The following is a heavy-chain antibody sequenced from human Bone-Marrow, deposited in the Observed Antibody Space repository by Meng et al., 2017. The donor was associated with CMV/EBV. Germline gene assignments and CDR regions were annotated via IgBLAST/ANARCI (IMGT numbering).Heavy chain of an antibody. V-gene: IGHV3-30*04. CDR1: GFTFSSYA. D-gene: IGHD6-19*01. Sequence: GESLKISCAASGFTFSSYAMHWVRQAPGKGLEWVAVISYDGSNKYYADSVKGRFTISRDNSKNTLYLQMNSLRAEDTAVYYCARDFVSGWYVSYYYYYYGMDVWGQGTTVTFSS. J-gene: IGHJ6*02. CDR3: ARDFVSGWYVSYYYYYYGMDV. CDR2: ISYDGSNK.